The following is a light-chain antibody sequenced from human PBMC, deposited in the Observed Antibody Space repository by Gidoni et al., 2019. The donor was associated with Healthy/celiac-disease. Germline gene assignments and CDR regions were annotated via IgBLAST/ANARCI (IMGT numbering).Light chain of an antibody. J-gene: IGKJ4*01. CDR2: AAS. V-gene: IGKV1-39*01. CDR1: QSISSY. CDR3: QQSYSTPRT. Sequence: DMQMTQSPSTLSASVGDRGTIPCRASQSISSYLNWYQQKPGKAPKLLIYAASSLQSGVPSRFSGSGSGTDFTLTISSLQPEDFATYYCQQSYSTPRTFGGGTKVEIK.